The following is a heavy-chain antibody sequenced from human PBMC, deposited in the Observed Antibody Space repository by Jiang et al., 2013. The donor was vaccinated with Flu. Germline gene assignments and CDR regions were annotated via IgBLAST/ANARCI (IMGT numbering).Heavy chain of an antibody. CDR2: IYWDDDK. V-gene: IGHV2-5*02. Sequence: KPTQTLTLTCTFSGFSLSTSGVGVGWIRQPPGKALEWLALIYWDDDKRYSPSLKSRLTITKDTSKNQVVLTMTNMDPVDTATYYCAHRPQWELTYNWFDPWGQGTLVTVSS. D-gene: IGHD1-26*01. J-gene: IGHJ5*02. CDR3: AHRPQWELTYNWFDP. CDR1: GFSLSTSGVG.